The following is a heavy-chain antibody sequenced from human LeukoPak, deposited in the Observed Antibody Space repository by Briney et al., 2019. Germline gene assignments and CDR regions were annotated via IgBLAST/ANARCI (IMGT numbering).Heavy chain of an antibody. J-gene: IGHJ4*02. Sequence: GGSLRLSCAVSGITLSNYGMSWVRQAPGKGLEWVAGISGSGGGTNYADSVKGRFTISRDNPKNILFLQMNSLRAEDTAVYFCAKRGVVIRVILVGFHKEAYYFDSWSQGALVTVSS. CDR3: AKRGVVIRVILVGFHKEAYYFDS. CDR2: ISGSGGGT. D-gene: IGHD3-22*01. CDR1: GITLSNYG. V-gene: IGHV3-23*01.